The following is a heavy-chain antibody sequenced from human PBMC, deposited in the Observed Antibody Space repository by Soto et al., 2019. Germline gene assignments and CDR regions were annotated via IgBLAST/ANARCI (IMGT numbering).Heavy chain of an antibody. Sequence: GTLSITCTVSGASVRSSYFYGSWVRPPPGQRLEWFGYIYYTGTTNYNPSLASRVAVAADTSKKQLTLNSRSLTAADTARYYCARLAAIIYYYGFDSWGQGILVTVSS. CDR3: ARLAAIIYYYGFDS. V-gene: IGHV4-61*01. D-gene: IGHD4-17*01. J-gene: IGHJ4*02. CDR1: GASVRSSYFY. CDR2: IYYTGTT.